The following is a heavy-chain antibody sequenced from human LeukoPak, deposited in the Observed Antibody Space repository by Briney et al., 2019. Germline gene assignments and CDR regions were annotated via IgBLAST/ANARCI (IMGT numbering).Heavy chain of an antibody. CDR1: GFTFSSYE. D-gene: IGHD3-3*01. CDR3: AREGFTIFGVVTHFDY. Sequence: GGSLRLTCAASGFTFSSYEMNWARQAPGKGLEWVSYISSSGSTIYYADSVKGRFTISRDNAKNSLYLQMNSLRAEDTALYYCAREGFTIFGVVTHFDYWGQGTLVTVSS. CDR2: ISSSGSTI. V-gene: IGHV3-48*03. J-gene: IGHJ4*02.